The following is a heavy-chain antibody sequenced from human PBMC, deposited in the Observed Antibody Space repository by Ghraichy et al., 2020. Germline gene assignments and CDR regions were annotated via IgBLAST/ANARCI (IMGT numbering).Heavy chain of an antibody. CDR1: GFDFSRYA. Sequence: GGSLRLSCAASGFDFSRYAMHWVRQPPGRGLAWVSRINSDGDKADYVDSVKGRFTMSRDNAKNMLSLQMNSLTVEDTAVYYCAKGSDAWGQGILVTVTS. V-gene: IGHV3-74*01. CDR2: INSDGDKA. J-gene: IGHJ5*02. CDR3: AKGSDA.